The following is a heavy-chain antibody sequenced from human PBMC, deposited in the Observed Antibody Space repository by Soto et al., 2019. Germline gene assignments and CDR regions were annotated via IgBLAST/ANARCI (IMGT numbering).Heavy chain of an antibody. CDR2: MNPNSGNT. V-gene: IGHV1-8*02. J-gene: IGHJ6*02. Sequence: ASVKVSCKASGYTFTGYYMHWVRQATGQGLEWMGWMNPNSGNTGYAQKFQGRVTMTRNTSISTAYMELSSLRSEDTAVYYCARGRCISTSCYPYYYYYYGMDVWGQGTTVTVSS. D-gene: IGHD2-2*01. CDR1: GYTFTGYY. CDR3: ARGRCISTSCYPYYYYYYGMDV.